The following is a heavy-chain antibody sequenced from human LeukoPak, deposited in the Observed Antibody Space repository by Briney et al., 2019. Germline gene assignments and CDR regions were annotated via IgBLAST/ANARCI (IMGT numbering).Heavy chain of an antibody. J-gene: IGHJ4*02. D-gene: IGHD4-17*01. Sequence: GASVKVSCKASGYTFTSYDINWVRQGTGQGLEWMGWMNPNSGNTGYAQKFQGRVTMTRNTSITTAYMELSSLRSEDTAVYYCANTRAGYGDYVLGYWGQGTLVTVSS. V-gene: IGHV1-8*01. CDR2: MNPNSGNT. CDR3: ANTRAGYGDYVLGY. CDR1: GYTFTSYD.